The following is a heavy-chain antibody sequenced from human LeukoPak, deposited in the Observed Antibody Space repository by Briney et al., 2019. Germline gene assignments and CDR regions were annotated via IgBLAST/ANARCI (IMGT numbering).Heavy chain of an antibody. CDR2: IYYSGST. Sequence: PSETLSLTCTVSGGSISSYYWSWIRQPPGKGLEWIGYIYYSGSTNYNPSLKSRVTISVDTSKNQFSLKLSSVTAADTAVYYCARYSSSQDAFDIWGQGTMVTVSS. J-gene: IGHJ3*02. V-gene: IGHV4-59*01. D-gene: IGHD6-13*01. CDR1: GGSISSYY. CDR3: ARYSSSQDAFDI.